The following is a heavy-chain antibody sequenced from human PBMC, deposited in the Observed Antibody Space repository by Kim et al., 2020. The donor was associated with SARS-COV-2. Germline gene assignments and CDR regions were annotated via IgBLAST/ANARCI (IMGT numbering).Heavy chain of an antibody. J-gene: IGHJ6*02. CDR2: IKYDGSDK. CDR3: ARDRLGGDAMDV. V-gene: IGHV3-7*05. Sequence: GGSLRLSCAASGFPFSTYWMYWVRQAPGKGLEWLVNIKYDGSDKYYVDSVKGRFTVSRDNAKNSLYLHMTSLRAEDTAVYSCARDRLGGDAMDVWGQGTT. CDR1: GFPFSTYW. D-gene: IGHD4-17*01.